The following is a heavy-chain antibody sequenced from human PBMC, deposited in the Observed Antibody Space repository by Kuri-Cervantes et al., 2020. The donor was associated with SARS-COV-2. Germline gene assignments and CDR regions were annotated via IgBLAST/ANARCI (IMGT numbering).Heavy chain of an antibody. CDR1: SGSISSYY. J-gene: IGHJ6*03. CDR2: IYYSGST. D-gene: IGHD6-13*01. V-gene: IGHV4-59*08. Sequence: GSLRLSCTVSSGSISSYYWSWIRQPPGKGLEWIGYIYYSGSTNYNPSLKSRVTISVDTSKNQFSLKLSSVTAADTAVYYCARTSGYSSSWSLYYYYYMDVWGKGTTVTVSS. CDR3: ARTSGYSSSWSLYYYYYMDV.